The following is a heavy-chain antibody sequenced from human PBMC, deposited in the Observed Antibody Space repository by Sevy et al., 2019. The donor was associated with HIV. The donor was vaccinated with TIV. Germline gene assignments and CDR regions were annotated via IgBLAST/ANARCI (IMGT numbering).Heavy chain of an antibody. V-gene: IGHV4-59*01. CDR1: GGSISSYY. CDR3: ARYGGYYYYYMDV. CDR2: IYYSGST. Sequence: SETLSLTCTVSGGSISSYYWSWIRQPPGKGLEWIGYIYYSGSTNYNPSLKSRVTISVDTSKNQFSLELSSVTAADTAVYYCARYGGYYYYYMDVWGKGTTVTVSS. D-gene: IGHD3-16*01. J-gene: IGHJ6*03.